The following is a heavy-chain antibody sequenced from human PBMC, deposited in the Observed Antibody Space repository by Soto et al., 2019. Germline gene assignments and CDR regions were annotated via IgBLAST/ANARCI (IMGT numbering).Heavy chain of an antibody. CDR1: GASISGGDYY. Sequence: QVQLQESGPGLVKPSQTLSLTCTVSGASISGGDYYWTWIRQPPGKGLEWIGSIYYTGNTYSNPSHERRLSISLAPSNNQFALRLTSVTVPDTAIYYCARATYDSSTYYLDYWGQGTRVTVSS. J-gene: IGHJ4*02. D-gene: IGHD3-22*01. CDR2: IYYTGNT. CDR3: ARATYDSSTYYLDY. V-gene: IGHV4-30-4*01.